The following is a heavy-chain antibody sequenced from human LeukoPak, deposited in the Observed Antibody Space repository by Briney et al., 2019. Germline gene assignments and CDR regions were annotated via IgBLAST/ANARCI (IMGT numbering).Heavy chain of an antibody. V-gene: IGHV4-39*07. Sequence: SETLSLTCTVSGGSISSSSYYWGWIRQPPGKGLEWIGSIYYSGSTYYNPSLKGRVTISVDTSKNQFSLKLSSVTAADTAVYYCAREGENLAAAGDDYWGQGTLVTVSS. J-gene: IGHJ4*02. D-gene: IGHD6-13*01. CDR2: IYYSGST. CDR1: GGSISSSSYY. CDR3: AREGENLAAAGDDY.